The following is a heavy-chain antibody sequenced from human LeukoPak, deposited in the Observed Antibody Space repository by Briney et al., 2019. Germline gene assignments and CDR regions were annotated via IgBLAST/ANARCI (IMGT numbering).Heavy chain of an antibody. V-gene: IGHV4-38-2*02. Sequence: SETLSLTCSVSGFSLSTGYFWGWIRQPPGRGLEWIASIHYSTTTYYNPALESRVTISVRASKNRLSLKLDSVTAADTAVYYCVREGFGEGLRLLYAFDIWGQGTVVTVSS. CDR3: VREGFGEGLRLLYAFDI. CDR1: GFSLSTGYF. CDR2: IHYSTTT. D-gene: IGHD3-10*01. J-gene: IGHJ3*02.